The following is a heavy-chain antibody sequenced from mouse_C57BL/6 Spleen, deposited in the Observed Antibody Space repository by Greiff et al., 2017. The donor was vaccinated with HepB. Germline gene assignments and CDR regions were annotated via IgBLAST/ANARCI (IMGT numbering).Heavy chain of an antibody. CDR3: AVTGRYFDY. Sequence: DVKLQESGPELVKPGASVKMSCKASGYTFTDYNMHWVKQSHGKSLEWIGYINPNNGGTSYNQKFKGKATLTVNKSSSTAYMELRSLTSEDSAVYYCAVTGRYFDYWGQGTTLTVSS. J-gene: IGHJ2*01. CDR1: GYTFTDYN. V-gene: IGHV1-22*01. D-gene: IGHD4-1*01. CDR2: INPNNGGT.